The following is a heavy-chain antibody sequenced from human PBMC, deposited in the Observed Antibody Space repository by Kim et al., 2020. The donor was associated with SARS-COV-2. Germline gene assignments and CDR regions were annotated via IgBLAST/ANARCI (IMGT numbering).Heavy chain of an antibody. J-gene: IGHJ4*02. D-gene: IGHD3-10*01. Sequence: KLQGRVTMTTDTSTSTAYMELRSLRSDDTAVYYCAREVLWFGEEGYYFDYWGQGTLVTVSS. CDR3: AREVLWFGEEGYYFDY. V-gene: IGHV1-18*01.